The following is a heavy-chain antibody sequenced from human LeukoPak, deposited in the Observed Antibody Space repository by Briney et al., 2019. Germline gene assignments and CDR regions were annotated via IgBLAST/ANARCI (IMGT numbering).Heavy chain of an antibody. Sequence: GGSLRLSCAASGFTFSSYAMSWVRQAPGEGLEWVSAISGSGGSTYYADSVKGRFTISRDNSKNTLYLQMNSLRAEDTAVYYCAKDINIAVAGTLGYFDYWGQGTLVTVSS. V-gene: IGHV3-23*01. CDR2: ISGSGGST. J-gene: IGHJ4*02. CDR3: AKDINIAVAGTLGYFDY. D-gene: IGHD6-19*01. CDR1: GFTFSSYA.